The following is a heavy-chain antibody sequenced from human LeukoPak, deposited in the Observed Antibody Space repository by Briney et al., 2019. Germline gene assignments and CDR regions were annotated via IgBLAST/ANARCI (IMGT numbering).Heavy chain of an antibody. J-gene: IGHJ3*02. Sequence: ASVKVSCKASGYTFTSYYMHWVRQAPGQGLEWMGIINPSGGSTSYAQKLQGRVTMTRDTSTSTVYMELSSLRSEDTAVYYCAGRGSGSGAFDIWGQGTMVTVSS. D-gene: IGHD3-10*01. CDR3: AGRGSGSGAFDI. CDR2: INPSGGST. V-gene: IGHV1-46*01. CDR1: GYTFTSYY.